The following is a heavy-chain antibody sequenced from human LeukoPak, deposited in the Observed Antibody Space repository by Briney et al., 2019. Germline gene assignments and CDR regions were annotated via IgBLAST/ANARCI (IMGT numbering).Heavy chain of an antibody. D-gene: IGHD3-16*02. CDR3: ATDRHVWGSYRRFDY. J-gene: IGHJ4*02. CDR1: GYTLTELS. CDR2: FDPEDGET. Sequence: ASVKVSCKVSGYTLTELSMHWVRQAPGKRLEWMGGFDPEDGETIYAQKFQGRVTMTEDTSTDTAYMELSSLRSEDTAVYYCATDRHVWGSYRRFDYWGQGTLVTVSS. V-gene: IGHV1-24*01.